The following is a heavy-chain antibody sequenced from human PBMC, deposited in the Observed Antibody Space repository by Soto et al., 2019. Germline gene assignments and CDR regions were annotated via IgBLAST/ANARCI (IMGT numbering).Heavy chain of an antibody. CDR2: IRSKAYGGTT. Sequence: LRLSCTASGFTFGDYAMSWFRQAPGKGLEWVGFIRSKAYGGTTEYAASVKGRFTISRDDSKSIAYLQMNSLKTEDTAVYYCTRWHNYYDSSGYYYLHYFDYWGQGTLVTVSS. CDR1: GFTFGDYA. D-gene: IGHD3-22*01. J-gene: IGHJ4*02. CDR3: TRWHNYYDSSGYYYLHYFDY. V-gene: IGHV3-49*03.